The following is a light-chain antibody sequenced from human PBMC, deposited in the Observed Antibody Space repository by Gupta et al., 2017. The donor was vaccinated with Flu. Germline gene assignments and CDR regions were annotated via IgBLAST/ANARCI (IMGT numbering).Light chain of an antibody. V-gene: IGKV6-21*01. CDR1: KNICSN. CDR2: YAS. CDR3: QQRSSLPIT. J-gene: IGKJ5*01. Sequence: SDFQSVTPKENVTITCRASKNICSNLNWYQQKPEQSPKLLIKYASQHASGVPSRFSGNGSGTDFTLTINSVEAEDAATYYCQQRSSLPITFGQGTQLEIK.